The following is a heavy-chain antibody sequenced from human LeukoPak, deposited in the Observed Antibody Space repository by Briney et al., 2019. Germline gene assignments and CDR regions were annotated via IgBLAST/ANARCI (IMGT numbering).Heavy chain of an antibody. Sequence: SETLCLTCAVYGGSFSGYYWSWIRGPPGKGVEGIGTINHSVSTNYNPPLKTRATISVDTSKNQFSLKLSSVTAADTAVYYCPRGRHISETLWPFSFWGQGTLVTVSS. CDR2: INHSVST. CDR1: GGSFSGYY. V-gene: IGHV4-34*01. J-gene: IGHJ4*02. D-gene: IGHD2-21*01. CDR3: PRGRHISETLWPFSF.